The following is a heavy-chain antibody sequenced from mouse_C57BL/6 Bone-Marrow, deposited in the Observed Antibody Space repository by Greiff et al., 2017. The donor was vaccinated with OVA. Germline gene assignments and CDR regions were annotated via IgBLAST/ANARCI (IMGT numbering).Heavy chain of an antibody. J-gene: IGHJ1*03. V-gene: IGHV1-85*01. CDR1: GYTFTSYD. CDR2: IYPRDGST. Sequence: VQLQESGPELVKPGASVKLSCKASGYTFTSYDINWVKQRPGQGLEWIGWIYPRDGSTKYNEKFKGKATLTVDTSSSTAYMELHSLTSEDSAVYICASREDYYSYWYFDVWGTGTTVTVSS. D-gene: IGHD1-1*01. CDR3: ASREDYYSYWYFDV.